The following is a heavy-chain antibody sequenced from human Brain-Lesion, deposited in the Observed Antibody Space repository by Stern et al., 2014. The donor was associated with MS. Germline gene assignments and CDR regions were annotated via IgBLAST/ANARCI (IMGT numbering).Heavy chain of an antibody. CDR1: GFTFDDYA. D-gene: IGHD1-14*01. V-gene: IGHV3-9*01. Sequence: VQLVQSWGDLVQPGRSLRLSCAAFGFTFDDYAMHWVRQAPGKGLEWVAGISWNSGTIGYADSVKGRFTTSRDNAYSSLYLQMNSLRPEDTALYYCARDITGSSAYFAYWGQGTLGTVSS. J-gene: IGHJ4*02. CDR2: ISWNSGTI. CDR3: ARDITGSSAYFAY.